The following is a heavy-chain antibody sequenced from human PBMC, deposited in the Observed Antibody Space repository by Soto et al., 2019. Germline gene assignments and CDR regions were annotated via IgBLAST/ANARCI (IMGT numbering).Heavy chain of an antibody. CDR2: VRSKIHNYAT. CDR1: GFTFSRSD. D-gene: IGHD2-8*01. CDR3: SRHEEGRRMVFYGMDV. J-gene: IGHJ6*02. Sequence: GGSLRLSCSASGFTFSRSDLHWVRQAPGKGLEWVGRVRSKIHNYATSFADSVRGRFTISRNDPDNTVSLEMSGLKSEDTALYYCSRHEEGRRMVFYGMDVWGQGTTVTVSS. V-gene: IGHV3-73*01.